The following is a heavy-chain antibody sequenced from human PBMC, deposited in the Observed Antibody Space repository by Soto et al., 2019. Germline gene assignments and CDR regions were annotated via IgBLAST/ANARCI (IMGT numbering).Heavy chain of an antibody. J-gene: IGHJ4*02. CDR3: SRSLDS. CDR2: INQDGSEK. V-gene: IGHV3-7*01. CDR1: GFTFSTYW. Sequence: GGSLRLSXAASGFTFSTYWMDWVRQTPGKGLEWVANINQDGSEKNYVDSVKGRFTIYRDNAKNSLYLQMSSLTAEDSALYYCSRSLDSWGQGTLVTVSS.